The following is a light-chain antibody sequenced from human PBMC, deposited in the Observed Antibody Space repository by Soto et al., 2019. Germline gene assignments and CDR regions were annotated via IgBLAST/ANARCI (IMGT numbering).Light chain of an antibody. Sequence: DIQMTQSPSTLSASVGDRVTITCRASQSISSWLAWYQQKPGKAPKLLIYKASSLESGVPSRFSVSGSGTEFTLTISSLQPDDFATYYCQQYNSAYTFGQGTKLEIK. J-gene: IGKJ2*01. V-gene: IGKV1-5*03. CDR3: QQYNSAYT. CDR1: QSISSW. CDR2: KAS.